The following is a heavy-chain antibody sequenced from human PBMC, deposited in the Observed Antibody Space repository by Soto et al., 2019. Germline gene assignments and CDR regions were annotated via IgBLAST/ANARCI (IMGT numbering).Heavy chain of an antibody. CDR2: IYHSGST. Sequence: QVQLQELGPGLVKPSGTLSLTCAVSGGSISSSNWWSWVRQPPGKGLEWIGEIYHSGSTNYNPSLKSRVTISVDKSKNQFSLKLSSVTAADTAVYYCARDGIAAAGTSEGYYYGMDVWGQGTTVTVSS. V-gene: IGHV4-4*02. D-gene: IGHD6-13*01. J-gene: IGHJ6*02. CDR3: ARDGIAAAGTSEGYYYGMDV. CDR1: GGSISSSNW.